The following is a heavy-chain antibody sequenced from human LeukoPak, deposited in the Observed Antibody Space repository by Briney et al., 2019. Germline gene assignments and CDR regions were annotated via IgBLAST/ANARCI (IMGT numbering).Heavy chain of an antibody. CDR3: ASTSGSYGSNWFDP. Sequence: SETLSLTCAVYGGSFSGYYWSWIRQPPGKGLEWIGEINHSGSTNYNPSLKSRVTISVDTSKNQFSLKLSSVTAADTAVYYCASTSGSYGSNWFDPWGQGTLVTVSS. J-gene: IGHJ5*02. CDR1: GGSFSGYY. D-gene: IGHD1-26*01. V-gene: IGHV4-34*01. CDR2: INHSGST.